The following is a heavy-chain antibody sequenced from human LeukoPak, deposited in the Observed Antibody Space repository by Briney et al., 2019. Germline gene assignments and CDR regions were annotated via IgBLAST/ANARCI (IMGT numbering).Heavy chain of an antibody. J-gene: IGHJ4*02. V-gene: IGHV4-59*01. Sequence: PSETLSLTCTVSGGSISTYYWSWIRQSPGKGLEWIGYIYYDGSTNYNPSLKSRVTISVDTSKNQFSLNLISVTAADTAVYYCASRKLGNDYWGQGTLVTVSS. CDR2: IYYDGST. CDR3: ASRKLGNDY. D-gene: IGHD7-27*01. CDR1: GGSISTYY.